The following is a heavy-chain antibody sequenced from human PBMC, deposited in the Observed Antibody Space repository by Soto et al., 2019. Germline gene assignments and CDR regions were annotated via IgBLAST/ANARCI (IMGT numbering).Heavy chain of an antibody. CDR1: GGTFSSYA. CDR2: IIPIFGTA. D-gene: IGHD3-22*01. J-gene: IGHJ3*02. V-gene: IGHV1-69*13. CDR3: ARASITMIVVVPNAFDI. Sequence: ASVKVSCKASGGTFSSYAISWVRQAPGQGLEWMGGIIPIFGTANYAQKFQGRVTITADESTSTAYMELSSPRSEDTAVYYCARASITMIVVVPNAFDIWGQGTMVTVSS.